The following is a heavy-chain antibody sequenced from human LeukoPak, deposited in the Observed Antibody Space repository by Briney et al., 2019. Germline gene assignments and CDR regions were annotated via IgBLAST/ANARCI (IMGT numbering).Heavy chain of an antibody. CDR2: LYYTGTT. CDR3: ARDLGVRGMDV. Sequence: SETLSLTCTVSGGSISSGGYSWSWIRQHPGKGLEWIGYLYYTGTTYYNPSLKSRIIISVDTSKTQFSLRLSSVSAADTAIYYCARDLGVRGMDVWGQGTTVTVSS. J-gene: IGHJ6*02. V-gene: IGHV4-31*03. CDR1: GGSISSGGYS. D-gene: IGHD2-21*01.